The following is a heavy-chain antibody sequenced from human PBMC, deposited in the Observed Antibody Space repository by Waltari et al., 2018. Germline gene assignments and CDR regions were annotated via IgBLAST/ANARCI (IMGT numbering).Heavy chain of an antibody. CDR3: TRHTTALAGTFSEFDY. CDR2: LYFSGNT. V-gene: IGHV4-39*01. CDR1: GASITIRNYY. Sequence: QLQLQESGPGLVKPSETLSLTCTVSGASITIRNYYWGWIRPSPGKGLEWLGSLYFSGNTYYNPSLGSRLTMSVDTSKNQFYLRLNSVTAADRGVYYCTRHTTALAGTFSEFDYWGQGTLVAVSS. D-gene: IGHD1-1*01. J-gene: IGHJ4*02.